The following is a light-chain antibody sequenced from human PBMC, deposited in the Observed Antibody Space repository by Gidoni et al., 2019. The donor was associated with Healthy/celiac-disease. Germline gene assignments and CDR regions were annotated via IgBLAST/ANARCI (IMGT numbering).Light chain of an antibody. CDR3: QQYNNWPPWT. J-gene: IGKJ1*01. CDR1: QSVSSN. CDR2: GAS. V-gene: IGKV3-15*01. Sequence: EIVMTQPPATLSASPGERATRSCRASQSVSSNLAWYQQKPGQAPRLLIYGASTRATDIPARFSGSGSGTEFTLTISSLQSEDFAVYYCQQYNNWPPWTFGQGTKVEIK.